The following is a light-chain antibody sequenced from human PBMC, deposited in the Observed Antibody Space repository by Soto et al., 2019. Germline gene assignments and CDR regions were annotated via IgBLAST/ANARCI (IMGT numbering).Light chain of an antibody. J-gene: IGLJ1*01. Sequence: QSALTQPASVSGSPGQSITISCAGSISDVGSSNLVSWYQQHPGKVPKLIIYEGNRRPSGVSSRFSGSNSGKTASLTISGLQAEDEADYYCCSYVGARRSVFVIATKLTVL. CDR3: CSYVGARRSV. CDR2: EGN. CDR1: ISDVGSSNL. V-gene: IGLV2-23*01.